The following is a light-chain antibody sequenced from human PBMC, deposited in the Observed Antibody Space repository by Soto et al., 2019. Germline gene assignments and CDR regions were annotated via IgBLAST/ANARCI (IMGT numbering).Light chain of an antibody. CDR3: GSWDNVLSVML. CDR2: DNI. Sequence: QSVLTQPPSVSAAPGQNVTISCTGSLSNVEINYVSWYQHLPGTAPQLLIFDNIRRPSGIPDRFSASKSGASATLDITGLQTGDEAKYFCGSWDNVLSVMLFGGGTKLTVL. V-gene: IGLV1-51*01. CDR1: LSNVEINY. J-gene: IGLJ2*01.